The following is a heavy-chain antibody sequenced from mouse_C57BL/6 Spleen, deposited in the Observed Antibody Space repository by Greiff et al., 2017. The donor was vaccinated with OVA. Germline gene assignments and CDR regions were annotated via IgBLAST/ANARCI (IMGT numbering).Heavy chain of an antibody. V-gene: IGHV1-81*01. CDR1: GYTFTSYG. Sequence: QVQLQQSGAELARPGASVKLSCKASGYTFTSYGISWVKQRTGPGLEWIGEIYPRSGNTYYNEKFKGKATLTADKSSSTAYMELRSLTSEDSAVYFCARDSSGYDAMDYWGQGTSVTVSS. CDR2: IYPRSGNT. J-gene: IGHJ4*01. CDR3: ARDSSGYDAMDY. D-gene: IGHD3-2*02.